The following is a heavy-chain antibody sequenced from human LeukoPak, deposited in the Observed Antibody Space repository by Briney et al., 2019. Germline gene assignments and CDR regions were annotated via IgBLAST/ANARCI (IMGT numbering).Heavy chain of an antibody. CDR3: ARPYYYDSSGYQLAFDY. CDR1: GGSISSYY. J-gene: IGHJ4*02. Sequence: SETLSLTCTVSGGSISSYYWSWIRQPPGKGLEWIGEINHSGSTNYNPSLKGRVTMSVATSKNQFSLRLSSVTAADTAVYYCARPYYYDSSGYQLAFDYWGQGALVTVSS. CDR2: INHSGST. V-gene: IGHV4-34*01. D-gene: IGHD3-22*01.